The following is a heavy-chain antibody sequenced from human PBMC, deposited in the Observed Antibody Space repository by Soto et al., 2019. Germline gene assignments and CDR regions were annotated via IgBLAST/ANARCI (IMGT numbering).Heavy chain of an antibody. CDR2: ISYDGSNK. D-gene: IGHD2-21*02. CDR3: ARDPVAYCGGDCRTFDY. Sequence: QVQLVESGGGVVQPGRSLRLSCAASGFTFSSYAMHWVRQAPGKGLEWVAVISYDGSNKYYADSVKGRFTISRDNSKNTLYLQMNSLRAEDTAVSYCARDPVAYCGGDCRTFDYWGQGTLVTVSS. V-gene: IGHV3-30-3*01. CDR1: GFTFSSYA. J-gene: IGHJ4*02.